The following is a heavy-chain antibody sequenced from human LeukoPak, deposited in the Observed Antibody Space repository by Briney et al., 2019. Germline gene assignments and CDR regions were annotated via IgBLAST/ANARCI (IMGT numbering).Heavy chain of an antibody. CDR3: AKKMSITAASQVDY. CDR1: GVTLSSYA. V-gene: IGHV3-23*01. D-gene: IGHD1-20*01. J-gene: IGHJ4*02. Sequence: GGSLRLSCVASGVTLSSYAMSWARQAPGKGLEWVSGISSSGSGGNTYYADSVKGRFTISRDNSKNTLYLQMNSLRAEDTAVYYCAKKMSITAASQVDYWGQGTLVTVSS. CDR2: ISSSGSGGNT.